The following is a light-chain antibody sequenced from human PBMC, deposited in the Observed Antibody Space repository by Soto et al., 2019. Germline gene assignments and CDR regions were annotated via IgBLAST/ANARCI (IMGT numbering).Light chain of an antibody. J-gene: IGLJ2*01. CDR2: EVT. CDR3: SSYTSSNSVV. CDR1: SSDGGDYDY. V-gene: IGLV2-14*01. Sequence: QSALTQPASVSGSPGQSITISCTGTSSDGGDYDYVSWYQKHPDRAPKLIIYEVTNRPSGVSNRFPGSKSGNTASLSISGLQAEDEADYYCSSYTSSNSVVFGGGTKVTVL.